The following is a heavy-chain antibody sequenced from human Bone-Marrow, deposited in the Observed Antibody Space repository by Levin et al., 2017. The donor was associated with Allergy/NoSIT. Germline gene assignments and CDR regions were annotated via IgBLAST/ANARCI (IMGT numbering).Heavy chain of an antibody. CDR2: INAGNGNT. CDR1: GYTFTSYA. D-gene: IGHD3-10*01. Sequence: GESLKISCKASGYTFTSYAMHWVRQAPGQRLEWMGWINAGNGNTKYSQKFQGRVTITRDTSASTAYMELSSLRSEDTAVYYCAVPRPILLWFGELLFSPNDYYYYGMDVWGQGTTVTVSS. CDR3: AVPRPILLWFGELLFSPNDYYYYGMDV. V-gene: IGHV1-3*01. J-gene: IGHJ6*02.